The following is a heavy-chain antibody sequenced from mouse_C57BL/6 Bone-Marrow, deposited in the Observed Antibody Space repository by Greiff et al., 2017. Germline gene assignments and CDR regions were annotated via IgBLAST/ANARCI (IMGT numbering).Heavy chain of an antibody. Sequence: EVQLQQSGPELVKPGASVKISCKASGYTFTDYNMDWVKQSHGKSLEWIGDINPNNGGTNYNQKFKGKATLTGDKSSSTAYMELRSLTSEDTAIYYCAAYYYGGSYVAYWGQGTLVTVSA. CDR1: GYTFTDYN. V-gene: IGHV1-18*01. CDR3: AAYYYGGSYVAY. J-gene: IGHJ3*01. D-gene: IGHD1-1*01. CDR2: INPNNGGT.